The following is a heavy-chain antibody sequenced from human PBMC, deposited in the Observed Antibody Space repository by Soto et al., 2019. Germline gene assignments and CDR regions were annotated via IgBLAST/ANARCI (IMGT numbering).Heavy chain of an antibody. J-gene: IGHJ4*02. CDR3: ARDRDAYCSKGICSGPYFDY. V-gene: IGHV3-48*02. Sequence: EVQLVESGGGLVQPGGSLRLSCAASGFTFSTYSINWVRQAPGKGLEWISYISDNSSVIYYADAVKGRFTISRDNAKNSLYLQMSSLRDEDTAVYYCARDRDAYCSKGICSGPYFDYWGQGTLVTVFS. CDR1: GFTFSTYS. D-gene: IGHD2-8*01. CDR2: ISDNSSVI.